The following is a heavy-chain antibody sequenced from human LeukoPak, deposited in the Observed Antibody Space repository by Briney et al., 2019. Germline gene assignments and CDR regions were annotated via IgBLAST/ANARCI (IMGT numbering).Heavy chain of an antibody. V-gene: IGHV3-48*03. CDR3: ARGDPYADL. Sequence: PGGSLRLSCAASGFSFSTYEMNWVRQAPGKELEWVSDITISGNTRNYADSVKGRFTISRDNARNSLYLQMNSLRVEDTAVYYCARGDPYADLWGQGTLVTVAS. D-gene: IGHD2-2*01. J-gene: IGHJ5*02. CDR1: GFSFSTYE. CDR2: ITISGNTR.